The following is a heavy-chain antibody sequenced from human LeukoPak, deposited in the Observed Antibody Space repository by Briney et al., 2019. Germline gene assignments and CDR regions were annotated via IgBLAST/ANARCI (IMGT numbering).Heavy chain of an antibody. CDR2: INHSGST. V-gene: IGHV4-34*01. Sequence: SETLSLTCAVYGGSFSGYYWSWLRQPPGKGLEWIGEINHSGSTNYNPSLKSRVTISVDTSKNQFSLKLSSVTAADTAVYYCARGRRGSSYSSSWYGPYFDYWGQGTLVTVSS. CDR3: ARGRRGSSYSSSWYGPYFDY. CDR1: GGSFSGYY. D-gene: IGHD6-13*01. J-gene: IGHJ4*02.